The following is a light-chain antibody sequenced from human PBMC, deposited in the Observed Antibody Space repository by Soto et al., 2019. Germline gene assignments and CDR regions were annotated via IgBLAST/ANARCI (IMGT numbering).Light chain of an antibody. CDR3: QPYNSYSPYT. CDR2: DDS. V-gene: IGKV1-5*01. J-gene: IGKJ2*01. CDR1: QSIDRW. Sequence: DIQMTQSPSTLSASVGDRVTITCRASQSIDRWLAWYQQKPGKVPKVLIYDDSSLKSGVPGRFGGSGSGTEFTLTTRSVQADDFATSYCQPYNSYSPYTVGQGTKLEIK.